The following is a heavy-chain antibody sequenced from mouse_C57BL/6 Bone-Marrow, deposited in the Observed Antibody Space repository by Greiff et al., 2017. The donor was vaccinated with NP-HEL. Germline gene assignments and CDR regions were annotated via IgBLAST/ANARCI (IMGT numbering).Heavy chain of an antibody. D-gene: IGHD1-1*01. CDR2: INPSTGGT. CDR1: GYSFTGYY. V-gene: IGHV1-42*01. J-gene: IGHJ2*01. Sequence: EVQRVESGPELVKPGASVKISCKASGYSFTGYYMNWVKQSPEKSLEWIGEINPSTGGTTYNQKFKAKATLTVDKSSSTAYMQLKSLTSEDSAVYYCARHYGSSYDYWGQGTTLTVSS. CDR3: ARHYGSSYDY.